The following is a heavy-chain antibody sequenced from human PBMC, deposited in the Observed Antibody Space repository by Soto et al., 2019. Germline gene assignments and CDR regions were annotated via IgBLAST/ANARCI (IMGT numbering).Heavy chain of an antibody. J-gene: IGHJ5*02. CDR1: GFTFSSYS. CDR2: ISSSSSYI. Sequence: GGSLRLSCAASGFTFSSYSMNWVRQAPGKGLEWVSSISSSSSYIYYADSVKGRFTISRDNAKNSLYLQMNSLRAEDTAVYYCARGPPSGFMVWFDPWGQGTLVTVSS. D-gene: IGHD3-16*01. CDR3: ARGPPSGFMVWFDP. V-gene: IGHV3-21*01.